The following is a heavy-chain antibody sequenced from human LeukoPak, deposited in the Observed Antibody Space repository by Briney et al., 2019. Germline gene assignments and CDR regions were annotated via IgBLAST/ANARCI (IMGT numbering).Heavy chain of an antibody. Sequence: GGSLRLSCAASGFTFSSCGMHWVRQAPGKGLEWVAVISYDGSDKYYADSVKGRFTISRDNSKNTLYLQMNSLRAEDTAVYYCAKDQDIAAAAYYFDYWGQGTLVTVSS. CDR3: AKDQDIAAAAYYFDY. CDR2: ISYDGSDK. D-gene: IGHD6-13*01. V-gene: IGHV3-30*18. J-gene: IGHJ4*02. CDR1: GFTFSSCG.